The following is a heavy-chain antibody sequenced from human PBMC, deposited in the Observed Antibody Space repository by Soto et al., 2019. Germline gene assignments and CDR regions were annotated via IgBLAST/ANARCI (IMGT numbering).Heavy chain of an antibody. CDR2: IFNNETS. D-gene: IGHD4-17*01. CDR3: ARVYGTNYGFDY. V-gene: IGHV4-59*01. CDR1: GAPMNRYY. J-gene: IGHJ4*02. Sequence: SETLSLTCTVSGAPMNRYYWSWIRQPPGKALEWIGHIFNNETSKYNPSLRSRIAMSVDRSKNQFSLTMAALTAADTAVYYCARVYGTNYGFDYWGQGTLVTVSS.